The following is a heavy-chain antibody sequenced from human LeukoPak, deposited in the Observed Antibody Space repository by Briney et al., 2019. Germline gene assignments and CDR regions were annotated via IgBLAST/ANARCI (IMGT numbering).Heavy chain of an antibody. CDR2: IYHSGST. Sequence: SETLSLTCTVSGYSINSGYYWGWIRQPPGKGLEWIGNIYHSGSTNYNPSLKSRVTISVDTSKNQFSLELSSVTAADTAVYYCARGYSNYGYWGQGTLVTVSS. D-gene: IGHD4-11*01. CDR3: ARGYSNYGY. CDR1: GYSINSGYY. V-gene: IGHV4-38-2*02. J-gene: IGHJ4*02.